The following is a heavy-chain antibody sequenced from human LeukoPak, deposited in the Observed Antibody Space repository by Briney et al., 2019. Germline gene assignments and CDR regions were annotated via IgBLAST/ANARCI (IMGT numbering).Heavy chain of an antibody. Sequence: SETLSLTCTVSGYSISSGYYWGWIRQPPGKGLEWIGSIYHSGSTYYNPSLKSRVTISVDTSKNQFSLKVTSVTAADTAVYYCARVYSGSWYWNWFDPWGQGTLVTVSS. CDR2: IYHSGST. CDR1: GYSISSGYY. CDR3: ARVYSGSWYWNWFDP. V-gene: IGHV4-38-2*02. J-gene: IGHJ5*02. D-gene: IGHD6-13*01.